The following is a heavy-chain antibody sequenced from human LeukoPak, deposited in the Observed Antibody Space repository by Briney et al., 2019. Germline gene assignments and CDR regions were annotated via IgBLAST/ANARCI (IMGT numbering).Heavy chain of an antibody. CDR3: AREGPNYFDY. CDR2: IGGSGTST. J-gene: IGHJ4*02. Sequence: GGSLRLSCAASGFTFSSYAMNWVRQAPGKGLEWVSGIGGSGTSTYYADSVKGRFTISRDNPKNTLHLQMNSLRAEDTAVYFCAREGPNYFDYWGQGTLVAVSS. CDR1: GFTFSSYA. V-gene: IGHV3-23*01.